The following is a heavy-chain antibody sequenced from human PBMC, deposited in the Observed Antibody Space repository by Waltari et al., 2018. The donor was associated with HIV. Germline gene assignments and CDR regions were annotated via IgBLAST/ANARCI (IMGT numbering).Heavy chain of an antibody. D-gene: IGHD2-8*01. J-gene: IGHJ6*02. CDR2: ISWNSGNI. V-gene: IGHV3-9*01. CDR3: AKDMGIFYAYGMDV. CDR1: GFTFGNYD. Sequence: EAQLVESGGGSVQPGRSLRLSCAASGFTFGNYDMNWVRQAPGKALEWVSGISWNSGNIEYADSVKGRFTISRDNGKNSLYLQMNSLRSEDTGLYYCAKDMGIFYAYGMDVWGQGTAVTVSS.